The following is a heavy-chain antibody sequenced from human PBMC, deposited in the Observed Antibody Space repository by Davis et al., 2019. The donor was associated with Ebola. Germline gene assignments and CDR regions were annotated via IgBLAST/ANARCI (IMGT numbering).Heavy chain of an antibody. CDR3: ARDREAARRKEPKPRYYYYGMDV. CDR1: GYTFTGYY. CDR2: INPSGGST. Sequence: ASVKVSCKASGYTFTGYYMHWVRQAPGQGLEWMGIINPSGGSTSYAQKFQGRVTMTRDTSTSTVYMELSSLRSEDTAVYYCARDREAARRKEPKPRYYYYGMDVWGQGTTVTVSS. D-gene: IGHD6-6*01. V-gene: IGHV1-46*01. J-gene: IGHJ6*02.